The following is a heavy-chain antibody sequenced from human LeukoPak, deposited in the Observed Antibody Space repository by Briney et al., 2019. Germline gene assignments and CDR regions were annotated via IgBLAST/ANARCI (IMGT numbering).Heavy chain of an antibody. J-gene: IGHJ1*01. D-gene: IGHD3-22*01. CDR1: GYTFTRYG. Sequence: GASVKVSCKASGYTFTRYGMSWVRQAPGQGLEWMGWISGSNGNTNYAQKLQGRVTMTTDTSTGTAYMELRSLRSDDTAVFYCARGYYDSSDFEYLQHWGQGTLVTVSS. CDR2: ISGSNGNT. V-gene: IGHV1-18*01. CDR3: ARGYYDSSDFEYLQH.